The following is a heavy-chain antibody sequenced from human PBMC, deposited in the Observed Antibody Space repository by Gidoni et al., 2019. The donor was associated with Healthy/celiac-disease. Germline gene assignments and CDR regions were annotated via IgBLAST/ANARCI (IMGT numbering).Heavy chain of an antibody. CDR3: ARVGRYYYGMDV. Sequence: QVQLVQPGAVVKKPGASVKVSCMASGSTFTGYYMHWVRQAPGQGLEWMGWINPNSGGTKYAQKFQGRVTMTRDTSISTAYMELSRLRADDTAVYYCARVGRYYYGMDVWGQGTTVTVSS. CDR2: INPNSGGT. D-gene: IGHD1-1*01. CDR1: GSTFTGYY. J-gene: IGHJ6*02. V-gene: IGHV1-2*02.